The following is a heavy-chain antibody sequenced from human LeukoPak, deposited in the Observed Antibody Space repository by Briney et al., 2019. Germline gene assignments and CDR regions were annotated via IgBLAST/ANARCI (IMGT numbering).Heavy chain of an antibody. CDR1: GFTFSRYC. CDR3: AKDLYGDYTEYYYYMDV. Sequence: GGSLRLSCAASGFTFSRYCMSWVRQAPGKGLEWVADIKVDGNEKYYVDSVKGRFTISRDNSKNTLYLQMNSLRAEDTAVYYCAKDLYGDYTEYYYYMDVWGKGTTVTISS. D-gene: IGHD4-17*01. V-gene: IGHV3-7*03. CDR2: IKVDGNEK. J-gene: IGHJ6*03.